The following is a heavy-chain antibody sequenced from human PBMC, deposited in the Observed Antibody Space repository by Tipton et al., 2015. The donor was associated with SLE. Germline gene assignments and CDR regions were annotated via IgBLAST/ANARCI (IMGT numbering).Heavy chain of an antibody. CDR3: ARGPEVGVLDAFDF. CDR1: GGSVSSSSKY. Sequence: TLSLTCTVSGGSVSSSSKYWAWIRQPPGKGREWIGSIYYTGTTTYYNSFLKSRVTMSVDSSRNQFSLNLSSVYAADTAIYYCARGPEVGVLDAFDFWGRGTMVTVSS. J-gene: IGHJ3*01. CDR2: IYYTGTTT. V-gene: IGHV4-39*07. D-gene: IGHD1-26*01.